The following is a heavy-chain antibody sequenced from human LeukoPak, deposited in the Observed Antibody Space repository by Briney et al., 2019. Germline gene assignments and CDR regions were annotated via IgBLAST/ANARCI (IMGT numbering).Heavy chain of an antibody. CDR2: IVVGSGNT. J-gene: IGHJ6*02. CDR3: AADLSSRGHYDGGMDV. V-gene: IGHV1-58*02. D-gene: IGHD3-22*01. Sequence: SVNVSCKASGFTFTSSAMQWVRQARGQRLEWIGWIVVGSGNTNYAQKFQERVTITRDMSTSTAYMELSSLRSEDTAVYYCAADLSSRGHYDGGMDVWGQGTTVTVSS. CDR1: GFTFTSSA.